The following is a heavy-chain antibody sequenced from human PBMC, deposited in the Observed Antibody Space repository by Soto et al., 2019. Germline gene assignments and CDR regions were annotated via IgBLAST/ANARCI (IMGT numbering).Heavy chain of an antibody. Sequence: QVQLVQSGAELKKPGSSVKVSCKASGGTFSSYAISWVRQAPGQGLEWMGGIIPIFGTANYAQKFQGRVTITADESTSTAYMELSSLRSEDTAVYYCAREGYCSGGSCYRGYGMDVWGQGTTVTVSS. CDR1: GGTFSSYA. D-gene: IGHD2-15*01. V-gene: IGHV1-69*01. J-gene: IGHJ6*02. CDR2: IIPIFGTA. CDR3: AREGYCSGGSCYRGYGMDV.